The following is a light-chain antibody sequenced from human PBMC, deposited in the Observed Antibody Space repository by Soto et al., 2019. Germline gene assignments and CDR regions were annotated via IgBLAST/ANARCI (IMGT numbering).Light chain of an antibody. CDR3: HQYAASPLT. J-gene: IGKJ4*01. CDR2: GAS. Sequence: EIVLTQSPGTLSLSPGESTTLSCRASQSVGRNFSSWYQQKPGRAPRLLIHGASYTATGVPERFTGSGGETDFTLTISRLDDEDCALYCCHQYAASPLTFGGGTKVEIK. CDR1: QSVGRNF. V-gene: IGKV3-20*01.